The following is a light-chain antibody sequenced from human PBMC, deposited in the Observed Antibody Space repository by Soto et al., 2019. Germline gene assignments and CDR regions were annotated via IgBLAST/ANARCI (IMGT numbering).Light chain of an antibody. Sequence: VLTQSPDTMSLSPGGSATLSCRASQRVSSYLALYQQRPGQALRLLIYDVSKRAPGIQARFSGSVSRPDFTLTIRSLEPEDFAIYFCHQRSTCPLTFGGGTPLAIK. V-gene: IGKV3-11*01. J-gene: IGKJ4*01. CDR1: QRVSSY. CDR3: HQRSTCPLT. CDR2: DVS.